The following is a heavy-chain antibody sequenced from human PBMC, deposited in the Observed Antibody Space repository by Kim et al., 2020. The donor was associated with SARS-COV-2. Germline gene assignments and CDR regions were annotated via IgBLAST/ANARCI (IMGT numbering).Heavy chain of an antibody. CDR1: GYSFTSYW. D-gene: IGHD6-19*01. CDR3: ARRGRIAVAVFDP. CDR2: IDPSDSYT. J-gene: IGHJ5*02. V-gene: IGHV5-10-1*01. Sequence: GESLKISRKGSGYSFTSYWISWVRQMPGKGLEWMGRIDPSDSYTNYSPSFQGHVTISADKSISTAYLQWSSLKASDTAMYYCARRGRIAVAVFDPWGQGTLVTVSS.